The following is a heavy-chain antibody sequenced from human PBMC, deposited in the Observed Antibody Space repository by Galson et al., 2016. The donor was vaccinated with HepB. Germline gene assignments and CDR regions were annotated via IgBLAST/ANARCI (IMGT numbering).Heavy chain of an antibody. CDR1: GFTFSTYA. CDR2: ISYDGINK. J-gene: IGHJ6*02. Sequence: SLRLSCAASGFTFSTYALYWVRQAPGKGLEWVALISYDGINKYYPDSVKGRFTISRDNSKNTLYLQLNSLRTEDTAVYYCAKDVKDDRVRGVISILYYHFHGMDVWGQGTTVTVSS. CDR3: AKDVKDDRVRGVISILYYHFHGMDV. D-gene: IGHD3-10*01. V-gene: IGHV3-30-3*01.